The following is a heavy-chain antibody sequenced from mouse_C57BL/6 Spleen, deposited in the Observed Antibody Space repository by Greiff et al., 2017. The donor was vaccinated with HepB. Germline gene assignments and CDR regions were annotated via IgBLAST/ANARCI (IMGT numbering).Heavy chain of an antibody. CDR1: GYTFTSYW. D-gene: IGHD3-3*01. V-gene: IGHV1-69*01. Sequence: VKLQQPGAELVMPGASVKLSCKASGYTFTSYWMHWVKQRPGQGLEWIGESDPSDSYTNYNQKFKGKSTLTVDKSSSTAYMQLSSLTSEDSAVYYCARRGLEWGQGTTLTVSS. CDR2: SDPSDSYT. J-gene: IGHJ2*01. CDR3: ARRGLE.